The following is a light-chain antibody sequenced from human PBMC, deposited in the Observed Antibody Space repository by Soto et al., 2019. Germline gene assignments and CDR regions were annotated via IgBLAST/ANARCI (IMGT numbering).Light chain of an antibody. CDR3: SSYPGSSNV. CDR1: SSDVGGYNY. J-gene: IGLJ1*01. V-gene: IGLV2-8*01. CDR2: EVN. Sequence: QSALTQPASAPGSPGQSVAISCTGTSSDVGGYNYVSWYQQHPGKAPKLMIYEVNKRPSGVPDRFSGSKSGNTASLTVSGLQDDDEADYYCSSYPGSSNVFGTGTKLTVL.